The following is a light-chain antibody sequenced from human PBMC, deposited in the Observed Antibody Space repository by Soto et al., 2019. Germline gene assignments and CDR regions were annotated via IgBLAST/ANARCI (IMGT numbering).Light chain of an antibody. Sequence: EIVLTQSPGTLSWSPGEGATLSCRASQSVTGTNLAWYQQRPGQAPRLLIYDAVRRATGIPDRFSGSGSGTDFTLTISRLEPEDFAVYYCHQYGSSLGTFGQGTKVDIK. CDR1: QSVTGTN. CDR3: HQYGSSLGT. V-gene: IGKV3-20*01. CDR2: DAV. J-gene: IGKJ2*01.